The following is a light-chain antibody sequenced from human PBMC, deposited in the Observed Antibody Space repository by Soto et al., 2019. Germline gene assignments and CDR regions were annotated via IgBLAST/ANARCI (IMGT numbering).Light chain of an antibody. CDR1: QSVSSSY. V-gene: IGKV3-20*01. CDR2: NAF. CDR3: QQYGNSPQT. J-gene: IGKJ1*01. Sequence: EIVLTQSPGTLSLSPGERATLSCRASQSVSSSYLAWYQQKPGQAPRLLIYNAFNRATGIPDRFSGSGSGTDFTLTISSLEPEDFAVYYCQQYGNSPQTFGQGTKVDIK.